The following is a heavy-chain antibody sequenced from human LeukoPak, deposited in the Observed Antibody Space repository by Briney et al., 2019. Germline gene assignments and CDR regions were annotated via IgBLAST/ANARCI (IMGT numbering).Heavy chain of an antibody. V-gene: IGHV4-4*02. CDR2: INHSGST. J-gene: IGHJ6*02. D-gene: IGHD3-22*01. CDR1: GGSISSSNW. CDR3: ARPKYYYDSSGYNNYYYGMDV. Sequence: SETLSLTCAVSGGSISSSNWWSWVRQPPGKGLEWIGEINHSGSTNYNPSLKSRVTISVDTSKNQFSLRLSSVTAADTAVYYCARPKYYYDSSGYNNYYYGMDVWGQGTTVTVSS.